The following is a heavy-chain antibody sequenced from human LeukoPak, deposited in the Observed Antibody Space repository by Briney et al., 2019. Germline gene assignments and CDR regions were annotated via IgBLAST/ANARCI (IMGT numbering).Heavy chain of an antibody. CDR2: ISYDGSNK. D-gene: IGHD2-15*01. CDR3: ARGSFARAAYPPNDIVVVVAASRNFDY. Sequence: GRSLRLSCAASGFTFSSYAMHWVRQAPGKGLEWVAVISYDGSNKYYADSVKGRFTISRDNSKNTLYLQMNSLRAEDTAVYYCARGSFARAAYPPNDIVVVVAASRNFDYWGQGTLVTVSS. CDR1: GFTFSSYA. J-gene: IGHJ4*02. V-gene: IGHV3-30-3*01.